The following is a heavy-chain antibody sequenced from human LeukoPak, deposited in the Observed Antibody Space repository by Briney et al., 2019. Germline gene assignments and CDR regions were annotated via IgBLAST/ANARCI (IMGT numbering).Heavy chain of an antibody. CDR2: ITGSGGST. J-gene: IGHJ4*02. CDR3: GKDEQGFGMQTSH. CDR1: GFDFSSYA. D-gene: IGHD1-14*01. Sequence: GGSLRLSCAASGFDFSSYAVSWVRPAPGKGLEWVSAITGSGGSTYYADSVKGRFTVSRDNPRNTLYLQMNSLRAEDTAVYYCGKDEQGFGMQTSHWGQGTLVTVSS. V-gene: IGHV3-23*01.